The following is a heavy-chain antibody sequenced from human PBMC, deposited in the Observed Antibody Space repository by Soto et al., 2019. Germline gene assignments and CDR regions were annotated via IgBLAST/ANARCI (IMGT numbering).Heavy chain of an antibody. Sequence: SGPTLVNPTQTLTLTCTFSGFSLSTSGVGVGWIRQPPGKALEWLALIYWNDDKRYSPSLKSRLTITKDTSKNQVVLTMTNMDPVDTATYYCAQDPGGIVGPNFDYWGQGTLVTVSS. CDR2: IYWNDDK. CDR1: GFSLSTSGVG. V-gene: IGHV2-5*01. CDR3: AQDPGGIVGPNFDY. D-gene: IGHD1-26*01. J-gene: IGHJ4*02.